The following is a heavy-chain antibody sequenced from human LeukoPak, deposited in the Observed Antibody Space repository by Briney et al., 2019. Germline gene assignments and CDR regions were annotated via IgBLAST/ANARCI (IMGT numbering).Heavy chain of an antibody. Sequence: GGSLRLSCAASGFTFSNYVMSWVRQAPGKGLEWVSSIWSDSADIHYADSVKGRFTISRDNAKNSLYLQMNSLRAEDSAVYYCARDFFHSDISRPFDYWGQGTLVTVSS. CDR1: GFTFSNYV. CDR2: IWSDSADI. J-gene: IGHJ4*02. V-gene: IGHV3-21*01. CDR3: ARDFFHSDISRPFDY. D-gene: IGHD3-3*02.